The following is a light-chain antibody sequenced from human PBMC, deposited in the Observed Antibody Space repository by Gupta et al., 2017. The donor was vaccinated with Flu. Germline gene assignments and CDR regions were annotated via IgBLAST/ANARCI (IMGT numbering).Light chain of an antibody. J-gene: IGLJ3*02. CDR2: GKT. Sequence: QSVLTPPPSVSAAPGQRVTISCTGSSSNIGAGFDVHWYQQFPGTAPKLLIYGKTNRPSGVPDRFSGSKSGTSASLAITGLQAEDEAEYYCQSYDSSLSGSLFGGGTKLTVL. CDR3: QSYDSSLSGSL. V-gene: IGLV1-40*01. CDR1: SSNIGAGFD.